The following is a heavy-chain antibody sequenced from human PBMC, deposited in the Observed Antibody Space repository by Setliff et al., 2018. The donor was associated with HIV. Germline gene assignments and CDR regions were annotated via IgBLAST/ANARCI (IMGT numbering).Heavy chain of an antibody. CDR3: ARDSSTKEMATIWVNFDY. D-gene: IGHD5-12*01. CDR2: ITHDGSSK. CDR1: GFTFSSYT. J-gene: IGHJ4*02. Sequence: GGSLRLSCAASGFTFSSYTMHWVCQAPGKGLEWVAVITHDGSSKYYADSVKGRFTISRDNSKNTPYLQMNSPRADDTAVYYCARDSSTKEMATIWVNFDYWGQGTLVTVSS. V-gene: IGHV3-30*01.